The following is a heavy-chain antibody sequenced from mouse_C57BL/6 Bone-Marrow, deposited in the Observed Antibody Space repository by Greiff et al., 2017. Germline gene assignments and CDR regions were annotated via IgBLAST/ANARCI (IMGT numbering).Heavy chain of an antibody. CDR3: AREEYAMDY. V-gene: IGHV5-4*01. CDR1: GFTFSSYA. CDR2: ISDGGSYT. Sequence: EVMLVESGGGLVKPGGSLKLSCAASGFTFSSYAMSWVRQTPEKRLEWVATISDGGSYTYYPDNVKGRFTISRDNAKNNLYLQMSHLKSEDTAMYYCAREEYAMDYWGQGTSGTVSS. J-gene: IGHJ4*01.